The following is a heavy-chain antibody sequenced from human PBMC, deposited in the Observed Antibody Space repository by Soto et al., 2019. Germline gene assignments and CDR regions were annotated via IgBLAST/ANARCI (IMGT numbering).Heavy chain of an antibody. CDR3: ARDLTRMYYYDSSGYL. CDR2: ISSSGSYI. Sequence: GGSLRLSCAASGFTFSSYSMNWVRQAPGKGLEWVSSISSSGSYIYYADSVKGRFTISRDNAKNSLYLQMNSLRAEDTAVYYCARDLTRMYYYDSSGYLWGQGTLVTVSS. J-gene: IGHJ4*02. D-gene: IGHD3-22*01. CDR1: GFTFSSYS. V-gene: IGHV3-21*01.